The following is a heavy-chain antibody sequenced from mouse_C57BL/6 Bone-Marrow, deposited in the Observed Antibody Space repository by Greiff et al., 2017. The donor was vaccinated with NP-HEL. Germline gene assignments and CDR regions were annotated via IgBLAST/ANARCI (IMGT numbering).Heavy chain of an antibody. Sequence: QVQLQQPGAELVRPGTSVKLSCKASGYTFTSYWMHWVKQRPGQGLEWIGVIDPSDSYTNYNQKFKGKATLTVDTSSSTAYMQLSSLTSEDSAVYYCARSSGIYYGNPWFAYWGQGTLVTVSA. CDR2: IDPSDSYT. CDR1: GYTFTSYW. J-gene: IGHJ3*01. CDR3: ARSSGIYYGNPWFAY. V-gene: IGHV1-59*01. D-gene: IGHD2-1*01.